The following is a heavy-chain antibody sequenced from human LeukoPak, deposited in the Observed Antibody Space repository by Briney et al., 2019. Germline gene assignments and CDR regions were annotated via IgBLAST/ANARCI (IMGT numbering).Heavy chain of an antibody. CDR3: ARDTRGEYDSDAFDI. Sequence: SQTLSLTCTVSGGSISSGSYYWSWIRQPAGKGLEWIGRIYTSGSTNYNPSLKSRVTISVDTSKNQFSLKLSSVTAADTAVYYCARDTRGEYDSDAFDIWGQGTMVTVSS. CDR2: IYTSGST. D-gene: IGHD3-10*01. J-gene: IGHJ3*02. CDR1: GGSISSGSYY. V-gene: IGHV4-61*02.